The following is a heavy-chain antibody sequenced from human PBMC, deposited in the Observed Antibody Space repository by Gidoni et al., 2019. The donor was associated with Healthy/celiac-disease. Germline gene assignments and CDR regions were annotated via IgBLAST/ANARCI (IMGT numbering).Heavy chain of an antibody. CDR1: GGSFSGYY. CDR3: ARSITMVRGPPHPDMGY. CDR2: INHSGST. D-gene: IGHD3-10*01. J-gene: IGHJ4*02. Sequence: QVQLQQWGAGRLKPSETLSLTCAVYGGSFSGYYWSWIRQPPGKGLEWIGEINHSGSTNYNPSLKSRVTISVDTSKNQFSLKLSSVTAADTAVYYCARSITMVRGPPHPDMGYWGQGTLVTVSS. V-gene: IGHV4-34*01.